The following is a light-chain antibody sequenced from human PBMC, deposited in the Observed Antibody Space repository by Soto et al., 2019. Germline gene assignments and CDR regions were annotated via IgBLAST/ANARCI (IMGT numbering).Light chain of an antibody. V-gene: IGKV3-11*01. Sequence: EIVLTQPPATLSLSPGERATLSCRASQSVSSYLACYQQKPGQAPRLLIYDASNRATGIPARFSGSGSGTDFTLTISSLEPEDFAVYYCQQRSNWPPITFGQGTRLEIK. CDR2: DAS. CDR1: QSVSSY. J-gene: IGKJ5*01. CDR3: QQRSNWPPIT.